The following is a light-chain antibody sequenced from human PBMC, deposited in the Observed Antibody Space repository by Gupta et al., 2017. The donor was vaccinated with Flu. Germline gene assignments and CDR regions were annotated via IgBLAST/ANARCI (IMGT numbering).Light chain of an antibody. CDR3: QQYNNWPFT. CDR2: GAS. J-gene: IGKJ3*01. Sequence: PATLSVSPGERATLSCRASQSVSSNLAWYQQKPGQAPRLLIYGASTRATGIPARFSGSGSGTEFTLTISSLQSEDFAVYYCQQYNNWPFTFGPGTKVDIK. CDR1: QSVSSN. V-gene: IGKV3-15*01.